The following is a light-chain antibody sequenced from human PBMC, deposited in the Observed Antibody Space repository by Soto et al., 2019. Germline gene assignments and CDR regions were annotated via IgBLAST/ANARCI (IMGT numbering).Light chain of an antibody. CDR2: GAS. CDR1: QSVSSSY. Sequence: EIVLTQSPGTLSLSPGERATLSCRASQSVSSSYLAWYQQQPGQAPRLLIYGASSRATGIPDRFSGSGSGTDVTLTISRLEPEDFAVYYWQQYGSSRTFGQGTKVEI. CDR3: QQYGSSRT. V-gene: IGKV3-20*01. J-gene: IGKJ1*01.